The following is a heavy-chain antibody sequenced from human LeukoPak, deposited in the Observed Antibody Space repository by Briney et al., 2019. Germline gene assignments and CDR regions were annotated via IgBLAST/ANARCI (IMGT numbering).Heavy chain of an antibody. CDR1: GYTFTSYG. V-gene: IGHV1-18*01. CDR2: ISGNTGNT. CDR3: ASPYYDILTGRQYYYYYYGMDV. J-gene: IGHJ6*02. D-gene: IGHD3-9*01. Sequence: GASVKVSCKASGYTFTSYGISWVRQAPGQGLEWMGWISGNTGNTNYAQKLQGRVTMTTDTSTSTAYMELRSLRSDDTAVYYCASPYYDILTGRQYYYYYYGMDVWGQGTTVTVSS.